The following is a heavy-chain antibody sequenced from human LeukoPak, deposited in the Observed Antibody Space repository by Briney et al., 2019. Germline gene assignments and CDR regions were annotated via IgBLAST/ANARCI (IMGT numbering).Heavy chain of an antibody. Sequence: GASVKVSCKASGYTFTSYAMHWVRQAPGQRLEWMGWINAGNGNTKYSQKFQGRVTITRDTSASTAYMELSSLRSEDTAVYYCARGSRGSSWYVNWFDPWGQGTLVTVSS. J-gene: IGHJ5*02. CDR3: ARGSRGSSWYVNWFDP. CDR1: GYTFTSYA. D-gene: IGHD6-13*01. CDR2: INAGNGNT. V-gene: IGHV1-3*01.